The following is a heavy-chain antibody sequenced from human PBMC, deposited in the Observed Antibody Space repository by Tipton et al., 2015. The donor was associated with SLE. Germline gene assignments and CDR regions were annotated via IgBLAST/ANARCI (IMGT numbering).Heavy chain of an antibody. CDR3: AREASEWELPSFFGY. D-gene: IGHD1-26*01. V-gene: IGHV4-34*01. CDR2: INHSGST. Sequence: TLSLTCAVYGGSFSGYYWSWIRQPPGKGLEWIGEINHSGSTNYNPSLKSRVTISVDTSKNQFSLKLSSVTAADTAVYYCAREASEWELPSFFGYWGQGTMVTVSS. CDR1: GGSFSGYY. J-gene: IGHJ3*01.